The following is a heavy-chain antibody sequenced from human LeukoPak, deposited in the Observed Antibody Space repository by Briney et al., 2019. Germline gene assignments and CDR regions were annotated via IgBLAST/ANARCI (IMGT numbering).Heavy chain of an antibody. Sequence: PSQTLSLTCTVSGGSISTGGYYWSWIRQHPGKGLEWIGYVYYSGSTYYNPSLKSRVTISVDMSKNQFSLKLTSVTAADTAVYYCAISIAVAGTFDYWGQGTLVTVSS. V-gene: IGHV4-31*03. CDR1: GGSISTGGYY. D-gene: IGHD6-19*01. J-gene: IGHJ4*02. CDR3: AISIAVAGTFDY. CDR2: VYYSGST.